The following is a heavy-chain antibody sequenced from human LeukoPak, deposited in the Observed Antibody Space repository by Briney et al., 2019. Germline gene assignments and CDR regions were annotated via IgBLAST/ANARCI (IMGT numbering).Heavy chain of an antibody. J-gene: IGHJ4*02. CDR2: IIPIFGTA. CDR3: ARVGRWYSSSSGPYYFDY. Sequence: ASVKVSCKASGGTFISYAISWVRQAPGQGLEWMGGIIPIFGTANYAQKFQGRVTITADESTSTAYMGLSSLRSEDTAVYYCARVGRWYSSSSGPYYFDYWGQGTLVTVSS. V-gene: IGHV1-69*13. CDR1: GGTFISYA. D-gene: IGHD6-6*01.